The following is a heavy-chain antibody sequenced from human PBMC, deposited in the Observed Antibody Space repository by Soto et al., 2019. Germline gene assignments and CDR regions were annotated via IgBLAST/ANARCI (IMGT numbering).Heavy chain of an antibody. CDR1: GFTVSSNY. D-gene: IGHD2-2*01. CDR3: VRVVVVPAASNGDYAWLFDY. Sequence: GGSLRLSCAASGFTVSSNYMSWVRQAPGKGLEWVSVIYSGGSTYYADSVKGRFTISRDNSKNTLYLQMNSLRAEDTAVYYCVRVVVVPAASNGDYAWLFDYWGQGTLVTVSS. V-gene: IGHV3-66*01. J-gene: IGHJ4*02. CDR2: IYSGGST.